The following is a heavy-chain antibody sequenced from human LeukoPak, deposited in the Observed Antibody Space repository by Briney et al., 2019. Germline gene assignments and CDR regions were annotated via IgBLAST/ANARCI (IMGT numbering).Heavy chain of an antibody. V-gene: IGHV1-46*01. D-gene: IGHD3-3*01. Sequence: ASVKVSCKASGYTFTSYYMHWVRQAPGQGLEWMGIINPSGGSTSYTQKFQGGVTMTRDTSTSTVYMELSSLRSEDTAVCYCARDQYDTWSRRGNFDSWGQGTLVIVSS. J-gene: IGHJ4*02. CDR2: INPSGGST. CDR3: ARDQYDTWSRRGNFDS. CDR1: GYTFTSYY.